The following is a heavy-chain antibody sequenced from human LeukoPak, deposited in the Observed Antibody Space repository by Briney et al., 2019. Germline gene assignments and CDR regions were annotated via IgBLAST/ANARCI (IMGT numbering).Heavy chain of an antibody. D-gene: IGHD6-13*01. CDR2: IYYSGST. Sequence: SETLSLTCTVSGGSISSSSYYWGWIRQPPGKGLEWIGSIYYSGSTYYNPSLKSRVTISVDTSKNQFSLKLSSVTAADTAVYYCARDKASSSWQNYYYHGMDVWGQGTTVTVSS. CDR3: ARDKASSSWQNYYYHGMDV. V-gene: IGHV4-39*07. J-gene: IGHJ6*02. CDR1: GGSISSSSYY.